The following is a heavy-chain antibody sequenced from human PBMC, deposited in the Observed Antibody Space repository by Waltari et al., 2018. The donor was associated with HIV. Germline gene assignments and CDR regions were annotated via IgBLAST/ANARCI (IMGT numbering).Heavy chain of an antibody. J-gene: IGHJ4*02. Sequence: QVQLVQSGAEVKKPGSSVKVSCKASGGTFSSYAISWVRQAPGQGLEWMGGIIPLFGTANYAQKFQGRVTITADESTSTAYMELSSLRSEDTAVYYCARTRYSSSWMIGDYWGQGTLVTVSS. D-gene: IGHD6-13*01. CDR1: GGTFSSYA. CDR3: ARTRYSSSWMIGDY. CDR2: IIPLFGTA. V-gene: IGHV1-69*01.